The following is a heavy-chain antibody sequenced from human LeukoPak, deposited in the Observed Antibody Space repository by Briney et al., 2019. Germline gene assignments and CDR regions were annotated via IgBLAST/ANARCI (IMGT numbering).Heavy chain of an antibody. Sequence: GGSLRLSCAASGFTFSSYGMHWVRQAPGKGLEWVAVISHDGSSKYYADSVKGRFTISRDNSKNTLCLQMNSLRAEDTAVYYCAKAISRYCTNGICYTPMAVDYWGQGTLVTVSS. V-gene: IGHV3-30*18. J-gene: IGHJ4*02. CDR1: GFTFSSYG. CDR2: ISHDGSSK. D-gene: IGHD2-8*01. CDR3: AKAISRYCTNGICYTPMAVDY.